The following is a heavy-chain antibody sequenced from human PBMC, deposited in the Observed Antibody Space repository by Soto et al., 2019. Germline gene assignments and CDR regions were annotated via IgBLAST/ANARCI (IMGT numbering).Heavy chain of an antibody. J-gene: IGHJ4*02. Sequence: QVQLMESGGGVVQPGRSLRLSWVASGFIFSSYGMHWVRQAPGKGLEWVAVVWFDGSNEFYADSVKGRFTISRDNSKKTLFLQMNSLRAEDTAVYYCAKMVGVSVAAAGFDLWGQGTLVTVSS. CDR1: GFIFSSYG. CDR3: AKMVGVSVAAAGFDL. V-gene: IGHV3-33*06. D-gene: IGHD6-13*01. CDR2: VWFDGSNE.